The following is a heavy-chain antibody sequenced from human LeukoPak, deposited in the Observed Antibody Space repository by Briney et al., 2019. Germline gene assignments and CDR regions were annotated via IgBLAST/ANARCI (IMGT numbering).Heavy chain of an antibody. V-gene: IGHV4-34*01. CDR3: ARGRIAARPFDY. CDR2: INHSGST. Sequence: SETLSLTCAVYGGSFSGYYWSWIRQPPGKGLEWIGEINHSGSTNYNPSLKSRVTISVDTSKNQFSLKLSFVTAADTAVYYCARGRIAARPFDYWGQGTLVTVSS. J-gene: IGHJ4*02. D-gene: IGHD6-6*01. CDR1: GGSFSGYY.